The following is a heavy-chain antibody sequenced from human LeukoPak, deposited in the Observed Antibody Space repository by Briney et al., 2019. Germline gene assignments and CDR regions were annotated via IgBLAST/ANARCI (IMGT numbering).Heavy chain of an antibody. CDR1: GFTFSSYS. V-gene: IGHV3-48*04. Sequence: PGGSLRLSCAASGFTFSSYSMNWVRQAPGKGLEWVSYISSSSSTIYYADSVKGRFTISRDNAKNSLYLQMNSLRAEDTAVYYCARDVPYYYGSGSYKYWGQGTLVTVSS. CDR3: ARDVPYYYGSGSYKY. CDR2: ISSSSSTI. D-gene: IGHD3-10*01. J-gene: IGHJ4*02.